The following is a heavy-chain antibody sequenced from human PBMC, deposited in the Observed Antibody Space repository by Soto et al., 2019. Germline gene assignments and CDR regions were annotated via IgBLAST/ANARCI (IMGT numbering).Heavy chain of an antibody. J-gene: IGHJ6*03. V-gene: IGHV4-59*08. CDR1: GGSISSYY. CDR2: IYYSGST. D-gene: IGHD3-3*01. Sequence: QVQLQESGPGLVKPSETLSLTCTVSGGSISSYYWSWIRQPPGKGLEWIGYIYYSGSTNYNPYLKSRVTISVDTSKSQFSLRLSSVTAADTAVYYCARRYDFWSGYLYYYDMDVWGKGTTVTVSS. CDR3: ARRYDFWSGYLYYYDMDV.